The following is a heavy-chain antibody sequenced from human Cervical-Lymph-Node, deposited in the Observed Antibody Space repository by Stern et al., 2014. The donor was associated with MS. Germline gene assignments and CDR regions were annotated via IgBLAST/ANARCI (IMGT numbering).Heavy chain of an antibody. CDR2: INPNSGGT. J-gene: IGHJ4*02. Sequence: QDQLVQSGAEVKKPGASVKVSCKASGYTFTGYYMHWVRQAPGQGLEWIGRINPNSGGTNYAQKFQGRVTMTRDTSISTAYMELSRLRSDDTAVYYCAREAAMAVAGTGVDYWGQGTLVTVSS. CDR3: AREAAMAVAGTGVDY. D-gene: IGHD6-19*01. CDR1: GYTFTGYY. V-gene: IGHV1-2*06.